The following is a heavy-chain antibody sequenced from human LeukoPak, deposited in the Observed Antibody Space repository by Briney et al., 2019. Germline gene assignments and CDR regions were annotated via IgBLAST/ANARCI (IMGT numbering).Heavy chain of an antibody. CDR2: IWYDGSNK. J-gene: IGHJ4*02. D-gene: IGHD3-22*01. CDR3: AGGSSGYFFSFDY. V-gene: IGHV3-33*08. Sequence: GGSLRLSCVASGFTFSSYSMNWVRQAPGKGLEWVAVIWYDGSNKYYADSVKGRFTISRDNSKNTLYLQMNSLRAEDTAVYYCAGGSSGYFFSFDYWGQGTLVTVSS. CDR1: GFTFSSYS.